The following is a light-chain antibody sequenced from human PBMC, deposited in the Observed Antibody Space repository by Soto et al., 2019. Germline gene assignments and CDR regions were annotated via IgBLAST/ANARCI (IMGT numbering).Light chain of an antibody. J-gene: IGKJ4*01. Sequence: TQMTQSPLSLSASVGEKIIITCRASRDVGSDVSWYQQKPGQAPKLVIYAASNLYTGVPSRFSGRRSGTEFTLTISSLEPEDFAVYYCQQRSNWPLTFGGGTKVDIK. CDR1: RDVGSD. CDR2: AAS. CDR3: QQRSNWPLT. V-gene: IGKV1-17*01.